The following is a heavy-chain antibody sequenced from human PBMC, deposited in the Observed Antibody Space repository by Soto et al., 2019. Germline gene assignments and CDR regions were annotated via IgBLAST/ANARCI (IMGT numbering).Heavy chain of an antibody. V-gene: IGHV2-5*02. J-gene: IGHJ4*02. Sequence: QITLKESGPTLVKPTQTLTLTCTFSGFSPNTAGVGVGWIRQPPRKALEWLALIYWDEDKRYSPSMESRLTNTKDTSKNVVVLKMTNTHPVDTATYYCAHTVAPRISDYWGQGTQVTVSS. CDR3: AHTVAPRISDY. CDR2: IYWDEDK. CDR1: GFSPNTAGVG. D-gene: IGHD2-15*01.